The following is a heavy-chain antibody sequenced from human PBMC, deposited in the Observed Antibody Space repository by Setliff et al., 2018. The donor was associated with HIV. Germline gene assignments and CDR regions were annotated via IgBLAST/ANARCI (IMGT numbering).Heavy chain of an antibody. CDR3: AKGTSYGVPRGVMDV. J-gene: IGHJ6*04. CDR1: GFTFSSYE. CDR2: ISHSGSAI. D-gene: IGHD4-17*01. V-gene: IGHV3-48*03. Sequence: GGSLRLSCAASGFTFSSYEMDWVRQTPGRGLEWVAYISHSGSAIYYADSVRGRFTISRDNAKSSLYLQMNSLRAEDMALYYCAKGTSYGVPRGVMDVWGKGTTVTVSS.